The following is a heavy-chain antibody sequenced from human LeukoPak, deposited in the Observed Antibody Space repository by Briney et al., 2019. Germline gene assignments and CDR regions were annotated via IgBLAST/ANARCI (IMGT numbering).Heavy chain of an antibody. CDR2: ISASGHTT. J-gene: IGHJ5*02. CDR1: GFTFSSYA. Sequence: GGSLRLSCAASGFTFSSYAMSWVRQAPGKGLEWVSGISASGHTTQYADSVKGRFTISRDNFKNTQYVQMNSLRAEDTAVYYCARTNYYDSSGYSGDNWFDPWGQGTLVTVSS. CDR3: ARTNYYDSSGYSGDNWFDP. D-gene: IGHD3-22*01. V-gene: IGHV3-23*01.